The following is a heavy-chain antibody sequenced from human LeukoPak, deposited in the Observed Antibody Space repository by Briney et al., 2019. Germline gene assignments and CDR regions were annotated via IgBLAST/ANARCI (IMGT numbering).Heavy chain of an antibody. J-gene: IGHJ6*03. CDR3: AKRDDSYYYYYMDV. Sequence: PGGSLRLSCAASGFTFSSYAMSWVRQALGKGLEWVSAISGSGGSTYYADSVKGRFTISRDNSKNTLYLQMNSLRAEDTAVYYCAKRDDSYYYYYMDVWGKGTTVTVSS. D-gene: IGHD5-24*01. CDR1: GFTFSSYA. CDR2: ISGSGGST. V-gene: IGHV3-23*01.